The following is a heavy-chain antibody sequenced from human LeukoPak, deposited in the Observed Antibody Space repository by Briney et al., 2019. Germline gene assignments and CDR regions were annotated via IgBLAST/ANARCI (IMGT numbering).Heavy chain of an antibody. CDR2: ISGSGGST. D-gene: IGHD3-22*01. V-gene: IGHV3-23*01. Sequence: PGGSLRLSCAASGFTFSSYAMSWVRPAPGKGLEWVSAISGSGGSTYYADSVKGRFTISRDNSKNTLYLQMNSLRAEDTAVYYCARGDLYYYDSSGSHFDYWGQGTLVTVSS. CDR3: ARGDLYYYDSSGSHFDY. CDR1: GFTFSSYA. J-gene: IGHJ4*02.